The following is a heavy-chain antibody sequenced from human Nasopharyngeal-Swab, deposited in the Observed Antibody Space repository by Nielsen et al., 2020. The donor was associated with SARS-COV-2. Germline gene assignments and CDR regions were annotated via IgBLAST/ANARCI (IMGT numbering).Heavy chain of an antibody. CDR3: AREGHTGSVVDY. CDR2: IYYSGST. D-gene: IGHD2-15*01. Sequence: SATLSLTCTVSGGSISSYYWSWIRQPPGKGLEWIGYIYYSGSTNYNPSLKSRVTISVDTSKNQFSLKLSSVTAADTAVYYCAREGHTGSVVDYWGQGTLVTVSS. V-gene: IGHV4-59*01. J-gene: IGHJ4*02. CDR1: GGSISSYY.